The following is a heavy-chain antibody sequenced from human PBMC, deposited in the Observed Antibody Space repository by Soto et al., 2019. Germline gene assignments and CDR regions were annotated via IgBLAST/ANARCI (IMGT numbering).Heavy chain of an antibody. CDR2: IYYGGST. J-gene: IGHJ6*02. CDR3: ARVKTVGYCSRTSCAGGGGAMEV. CDR1: YGSISDYY. Sequence: QVQLQESGPGLVKPSETLSLNCTVSYGSISDYYWGWIRRPPGKGLEWVGHIYYGGSTNYNPSLVSRATISIDTSKSQFSLKLSSVTAADTAVYYCARVKTVGYCSRTSCAGGGGAMEVWGQGTTVTVSS. V-gene: IGHV4-59*01. D-gene: IGHD2-2*01.